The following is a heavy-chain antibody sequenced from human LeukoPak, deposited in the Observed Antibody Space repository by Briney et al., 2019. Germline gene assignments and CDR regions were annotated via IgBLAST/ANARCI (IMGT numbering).Heavy chain of an antibody. CDR2: INPNSGDT. D-gene: IGHD1-1*01. J-gene: IGHJ4*02. CDR3: ARDRHWNQGNFDY. Sequence: ASVKVSFKASGYTLTGYYIHWVRQAPGQGLEWMGWINPNSGDTNYAQKFQGRVTMTRDTSINTAFMELSRLRSDDTAVYYCARDRHWNQGNFDYWGQGTLVTVSS. V-gene: IGHV1-2*02. CDR1: GYTLTGYY.